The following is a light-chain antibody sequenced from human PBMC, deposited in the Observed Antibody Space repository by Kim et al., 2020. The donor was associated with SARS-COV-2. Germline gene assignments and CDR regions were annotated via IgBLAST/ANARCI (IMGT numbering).Light chain of an antibody. J-gene: IGKJ1*01. V-gene: IGKV3-20*01. CDR3: QLYGNSRWT. Sequence: EIVLTQSPGTLSLSPGERATLSCRASQSVTTTYFAWYQQKPGQAPRLLIYGASSRATGIPDRFSGSGSGTDFTLTISRLEPEDFAVYYCQLYGNSRWTFGQGTKVDIK. CDR2: GAS. CDR1: QSVTTTY.